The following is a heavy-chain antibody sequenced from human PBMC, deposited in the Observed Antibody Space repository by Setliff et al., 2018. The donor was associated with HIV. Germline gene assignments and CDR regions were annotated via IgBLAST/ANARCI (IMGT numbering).Heavy chain of an antibody. CDR1: GGSISGYY. V-gene: IGHV4-59*08. CDR3: ASYDILTGYYGHYFDY. J-gene: IGHJ4*02. D-gene: IGHD3-9*01. CDR2: IYYSGST. Sequence: PSETLSLTCTVSGGSISGYYWSWIRQPPGKGLEWIGYIYYSGSTNYNPSLKSRVTISVDTSKNQFSLKLSSVTAADTAVYYCASYDILTGYYGHYFDYWGQGTLVTVSS.